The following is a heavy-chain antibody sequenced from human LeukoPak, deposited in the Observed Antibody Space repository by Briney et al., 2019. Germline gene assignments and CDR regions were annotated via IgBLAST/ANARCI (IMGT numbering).Heavy chain of an antibody. CDR1: GGSISSSSYY. Sequence: PSETLSLTCTVSGGSISSSSYYWGWIRQPPGKGLEWIGSIYYSGSTYYNPSLKSRVTISVDTSKNQFSLKLSSVTAADTAVYYCARAGSIAAAGYFDYWGQGTLVTVSS. CDR3: ARAGSIAAAGYFDY. D-gene: IGHD6-13*01. J-gene: IGHJ4*02. CDR2: IYYSGST. V-gene: IGHV4-39*07.